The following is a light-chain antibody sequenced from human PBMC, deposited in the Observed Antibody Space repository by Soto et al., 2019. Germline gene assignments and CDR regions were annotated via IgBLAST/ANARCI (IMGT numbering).Light chain of an antibody. J-gene: IGLJ1*01. CDR1: SSDVGGYNY. Sequence: QSALTQPRSVSGSPGQSVTISCTGTSSDVGGYNYVSWYLQHPGKAPKVMIYDVSKRPSGVPDRFSGSTSGVTASLTISGLQAEDEAEYYCCSYVGATTYVFGSGTKVTVL. CDR2: DVS. CDR3: CSYVGATTYV. V-gene: IGLV2-11*01.